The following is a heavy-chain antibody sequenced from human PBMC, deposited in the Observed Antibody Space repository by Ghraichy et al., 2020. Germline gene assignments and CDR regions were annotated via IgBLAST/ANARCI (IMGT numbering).Heavy chain of an antibody. D-gene: IGHD1-1*01. Sequence: SVKVSCKASGDTFSSYDISWVRQAPGQGLEWMGRIIPILGIANYAQKFQGRVTITADKSTSTAYMELSSLRSEDTAVYYCARSKIGVHNYYGMDVWGQGTTVTVSS. CDR1: GDTFSSYD. J-gene: IGHJ6*02. V-gene: IGHV1-69*04. CDR2: IIPILGIA. CDR3: ARSKIGVHNYYGMDV.